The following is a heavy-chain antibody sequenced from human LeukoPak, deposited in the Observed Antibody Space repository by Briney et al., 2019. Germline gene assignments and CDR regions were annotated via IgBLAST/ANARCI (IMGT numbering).Heavy chain of an antibody. CDR2: ISGSGGST. J-gene: IGHJ4*02. CDR3: AKDRDWGSYYFDY. V-gene: IGHV3-23*01. Sequence: PGGSLRLSCAASGFTFSSYAMSWVRQAPGKGLEWVSAISGSGGSTYYADSVKGRFTISRDNTKNTLYLQMNSLRAEDTAVYYCAKDRDWGSYYFDYWGQGTLVTVSS. D-gene: IGHD7-27*01. CDR1: GFTFSSYA.